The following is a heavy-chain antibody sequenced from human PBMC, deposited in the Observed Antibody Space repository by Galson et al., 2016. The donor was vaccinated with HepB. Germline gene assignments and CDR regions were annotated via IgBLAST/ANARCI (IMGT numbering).Heavy chain of an antibody. CDR1: GFTFSSFG. CDR2: ISSSSSYI. J-gene: IGHJ6*04. Sequence: LRLSCAASGFTFSSFGMNWVRQAPGKGLEWVSFISSSSSYIYYADSVKGRFTISRDNAKNSLYLQMNSLRAEDTAVYYCARVLPAADSYYYYGMDVWGKGTTVTVSS. CDR3: ARVLPAADSYYYYGMDV. D-gene: IGHD2-2*01. V-gene: IGHV3-21*06.